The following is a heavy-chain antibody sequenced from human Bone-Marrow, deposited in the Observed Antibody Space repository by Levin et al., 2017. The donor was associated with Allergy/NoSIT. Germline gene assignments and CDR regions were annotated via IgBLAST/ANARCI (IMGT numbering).Heavy chain of an antibody. CDR1: GGSFSGYY. CDR2: INHSGST. J-gene: IGHJ4*02. V-gene: IGHV4-34*01. Sequence: SETLSLTCAVYGGSFSGYYWSWIRQPPGKGLEWIGEINHSGSTNYNPSLKSRVTISVDTSKNQFSLKLSSVTAADTAVYYCARQASVRNYYDSSGFPDTTTLYYFDYWGQGTLVTVSS. D-gene: IGHD3-22*01. CDR3: ARQASVRNYYDSSGFPDTTTLYYFDY.